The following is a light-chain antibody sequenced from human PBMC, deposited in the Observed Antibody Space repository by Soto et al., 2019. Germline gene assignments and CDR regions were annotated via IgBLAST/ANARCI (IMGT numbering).Light chain of an antibody. V-gene: IGKV3D-15*01. J-gene: IGKJ3*01. CDR1: QSVSSN. CDR3: QQYNNWPFP. CDR2: GAS. Sequence: EIVMTQSPATLSVSPGERATLSCRASQSVSSNLAWYQQKPGQVPRLLIYGASTRATGIPARFSGSGSGTEFTLTISRLQSEDFAVYFCQQYNNWPFPFGPGTKVDIK.